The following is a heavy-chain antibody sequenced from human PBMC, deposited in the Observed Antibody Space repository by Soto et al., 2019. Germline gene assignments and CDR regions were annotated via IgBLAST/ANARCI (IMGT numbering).Heavy chain of an antibody. Sequence: ASVKVSCKASGYTFTSYGISWVRQAPGQRLEWMGWINAGNGNTKYSQKFQGRVTITRDTSASTAYMELSSLRSEGTAVYYCARAVAVPADFDYWGQGTLVTVSS. CDR3: ARAVAVPADFDY. D-gene: IGHD6-19*01. CDR2: INAGNGNT. J-gene: IGHJ4*02. V-gene: IGHV1-3*01. CDR1: GYTFTSYG.